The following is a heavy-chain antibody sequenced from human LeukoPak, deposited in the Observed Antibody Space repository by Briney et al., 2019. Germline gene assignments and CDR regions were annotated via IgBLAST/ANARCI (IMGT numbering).Heavy chain of an antibody. D-gene: IGHD3-3*01. V-gene: IGHV1-18*01. CDR3: ARWYYDFWSGYSYPMGFDY. J-gene: IGHJ4*02. Sequence: ASVKVSCKASGYTFTSYGINWMRQAPGQGLEWMGWISGYKGNTNYAQKVQGRVTMTTDTSTSTAYMELRSLRSDDTAVYYCARWYYDFWSGYSYPMGFDYWGQGTLVTVSS. CDR1: GYTFTSYG. CDR2: ISGYKGNT.